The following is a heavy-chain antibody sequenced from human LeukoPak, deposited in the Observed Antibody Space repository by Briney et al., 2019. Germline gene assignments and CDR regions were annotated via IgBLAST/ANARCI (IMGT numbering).Heavy chain of an antibody. J-gene: IGHJ6*02. CDR1: GYTFTSYG. CDR2: ISAYNGNT. CDR3: ARESEGSGYDYDDYYYGMDV. D-gene: IGHD5-12*01. Sequence: GASVKVSCKASGYTFTSYGISWVRQAPGQGLEWMGWISAYNGNTNYAQKLQGRVTMTTDTSTSTAYMELRSLRSDDTAVYYCARESEGSGYDYDDYYYGMDVWGQGTTVTVSS. V-gene: IGHV1-18*01.